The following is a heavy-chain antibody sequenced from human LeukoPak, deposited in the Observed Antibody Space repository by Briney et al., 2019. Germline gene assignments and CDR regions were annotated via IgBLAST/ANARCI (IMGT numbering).Heavy chain of an antibody. CDR1: GFTFSSYG. V-gene: IGHV3-30*02. CDR2: IRYDGSNK. D-gene: IGHD3-22*01. CDR3: AKDYYDSSGYSPFDY. Sequence: GGSLRLSCAASGFTFSSYGMHWVRQAPGKGLEWVAFIRYDGSNKYYADSVKGRFTVSRDNSKNTLFLQMNSLRAEDTAVYYCAKDYYDSSGYSPFDYWGQGTLVTVSS. J-gene: IGHJ4*02.